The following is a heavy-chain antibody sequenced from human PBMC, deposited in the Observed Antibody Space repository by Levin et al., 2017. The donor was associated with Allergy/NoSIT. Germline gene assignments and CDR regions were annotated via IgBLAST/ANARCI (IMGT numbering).Heavy chain of an antibody. V-gene: IGHV3-30-3*01. J-gene: IGHJ3*02. D-gene: IGHD6-19*01. Sequence: GESLKISCAASGFTFSSYAMHWVRQAPGKGLEWVAVISYDGSNKYYADSVKGRFTISRDNSKNTLYLQMNSLRAEDTAVYYCASLQPSQGIAVAGTRLDAFDIWGQGTMVTVSS. CDR3: ASLQPSQGIAVAGTRLDAFDI. CDR2: ISYDGSNK. CDR1: GFTFSSYA.